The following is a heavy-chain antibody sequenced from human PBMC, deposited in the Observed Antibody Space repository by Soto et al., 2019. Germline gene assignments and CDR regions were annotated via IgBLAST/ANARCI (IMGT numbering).Heavy chain of an antibody. D-gene: IGHD3-16*02. Sequence: SAKVSCKASGGTFSSYTISWVRQAPGQGLEWMGRIIPILGIANYAQKFQGRVTITADKSTSTAYMELRSLRSDDTAVYYCARSGYVWGSYRHPAGMDVWGQRTTVTVSS. CDR2: IIPILGIA. V-gene: IGHV1-69*02. CDR3: ARSGYVWGSYRHPAGMDV. J-gene: IGHJ6*02. CDR1: GGTFSSYT.